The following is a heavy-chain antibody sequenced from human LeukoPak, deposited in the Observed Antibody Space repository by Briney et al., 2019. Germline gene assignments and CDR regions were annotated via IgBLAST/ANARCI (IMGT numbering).Heavy chain of an antibody. CDR1: GFSFSRYW. Sequence: SGGALRLSCEDSGFSFSRYWMHWVRQAPGEGLVWVSRINEDGSITTYADSVKGRFTISRENAKNSLYLQMNSLRAGDTAVYYCARDLGIGNWYFDLWGRGTLVTVSS. CDR2: INEDGSIT. D-gene: IGHD1-14*01. J-gene: IGHJ2*01. V-gene: IGHV3-74*01. CDR3: ARDLGIGNWYFDL.